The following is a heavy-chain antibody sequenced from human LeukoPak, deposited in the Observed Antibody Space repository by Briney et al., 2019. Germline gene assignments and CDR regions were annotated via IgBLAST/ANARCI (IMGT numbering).Heavy chain of an antibody. V-gene: IGHV3-23*01. CDR3: ANLPTVTTLDY. J-gene: IGHJ4*02. CDR1: GFTFSSYA. D-gene: IGHD4-17*01. CDR2: ISGSGGST. Sequence: GGSLRLSCAASGFTFSSYAMSWVRQAPGKGLEWVSAISGSGGSTYYADSVQGRFTISRDNSKNTLYLQMNRLSAEDTAVYYCANLPTVTTLDYWGQGTLVTVSS.